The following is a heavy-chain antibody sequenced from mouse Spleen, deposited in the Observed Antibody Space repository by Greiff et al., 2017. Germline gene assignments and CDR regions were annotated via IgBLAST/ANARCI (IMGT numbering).Heavy chain of an antibody. Sequence: VQLKESGPELVKPGASVKISCKASGYSFTDYNMNWVKQSNGKSLEWIGVINPNYGTTSYNQKFKGKATLTVDQSSSTAYMQLNSLTSEDSAVYYCARGALPDYYGSSCFDYWGQGTTLTVSS. V-gene: IGHV1-39*01. CDR1: GYSFTDYN. J-gene: IGHJ2*01. CDR3: ARGALPDYYGSSCFDY. D-gene: IGHD1-1*01. CDR2: INPNYGTT.